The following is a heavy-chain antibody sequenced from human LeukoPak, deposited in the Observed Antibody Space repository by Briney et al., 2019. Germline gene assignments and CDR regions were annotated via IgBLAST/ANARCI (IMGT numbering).Heavy chain of an antibody. CDR1: GYSFTSYW. CDR2: IYPGDSDT. D-gene: IGHD3-10*01. J-gene: IGHJ4*02. CDR3: ARQSRDGSKTRGYYFDS. Sequence: GESLKISCKGSGYSFTSYWIGWVRQMPGKGLEWMGIIYPGDSDTRYSPSFQGQVTISADKSISTVYLQWSSLKASDTAIYYCARQSRDGSKTRGYYFDSWGQGTLVTVSS. V-gene: IGHV5-51*01.